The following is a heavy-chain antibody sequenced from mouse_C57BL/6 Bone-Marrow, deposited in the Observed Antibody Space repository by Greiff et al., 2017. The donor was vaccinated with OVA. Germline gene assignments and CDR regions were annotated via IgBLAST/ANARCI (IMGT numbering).Heavy chain of an antibody. CDR3: ARGAGHYGNYNGLAY. Sequence: EVQGVESGPGMVKPSQSLSLTCTVTGYSITSGYDWHWIRHFPGNKLEWMGYISYSGSTNYNPSLKSRISITHDTSKNHFFLKLNSVTTEDTATYYCARGAGHYGNYNGLAYWGQGTLVTVSA. CDR1: GYSITSGYD. J-gene: IGHJ3*01. D-gene: IGHD2-1*01. CDR2: ISYSGST. V-gene: IGHV3-1*01.